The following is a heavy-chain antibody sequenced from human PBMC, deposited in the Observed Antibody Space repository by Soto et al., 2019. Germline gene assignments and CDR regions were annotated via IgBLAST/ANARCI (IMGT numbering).Heavy chain of an antibody. J-gene: IGHJ4*02. Sequence: SETLSLTCTVSGGSISSYYWSWIRQPPGKGLEWIGYIYYSGSTNYNPSLESRVTISVDTSKNQFSLELSSVTAADTAVYYCARDTRDGYYFEYWGQGILVTVSS. V-gene: IGHV4-59*12. CDR1: GGSISSYY. D-gene: IGHD1-26*01. CDR2: IYYSGST. CDR3: ARDTRDGYYFEY.